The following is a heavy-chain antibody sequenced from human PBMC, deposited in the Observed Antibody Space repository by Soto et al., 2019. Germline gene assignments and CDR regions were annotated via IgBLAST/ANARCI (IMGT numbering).Heavy chain of an antibody. D-gene: IGHD3-3*01. V-gene: IGHV4-59*08. CDR3: ARYLRSGLYYMDV. J-gene: IGHJ6*03. Sequence: PSETLSLTCTVSGGSISSYYWSWIRQPPGKGLEWIGYIYYSGSTNYNPSLKSRVTMSVDPSKNQFSLKLSSATVADTAVYYCARYLRSGLYYMDVWGKGTTVTVSS. CDR2: IYYSGST. CDR1: GGSISSYY.